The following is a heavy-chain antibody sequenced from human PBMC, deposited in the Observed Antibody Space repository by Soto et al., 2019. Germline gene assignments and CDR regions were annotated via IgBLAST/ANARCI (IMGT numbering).Heavy chain of an antibody. CDR2: ISYDGSNK. CDR1: GFTFSSYG. D-gene: IGHD1-26*01. Sequence: QVQLVESGGGVVQPGRSLRLSCAASGFTFSSYGMHWVRQAPGKGLEWVAVISYDGSNKYYADSVKGRFTISRDNSKNTLYLQMNSLRAEDTAVYYCAKDRTSLVGAAIGYWGQGTLVTVSS. J-gene: IGHJ4*02. CDR3: AKDRTSLVGAAIGY. V-gene: IGHV3-30*18.